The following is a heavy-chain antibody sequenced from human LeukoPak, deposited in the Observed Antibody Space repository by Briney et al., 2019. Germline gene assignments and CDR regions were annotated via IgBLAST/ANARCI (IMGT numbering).Heavy chain of an antibody. Sequence: GGSLRLSCAASGFTFSSYATSWVRQAPGKGLEWVSAISGSGFTYYADSVKGRFTISRDNSKNTLYLQMNSLRAEDTAVYYYARGLYSSSPWGQGTLVTVSS. V-gene: IGHV3-23*01. D-gene: IGHD6-6*01. CDR1: GFTFSSYA. CDR3: ARGLYSSSP. J-gene: IGHJ4*02. CDR2: ISGSGFT.